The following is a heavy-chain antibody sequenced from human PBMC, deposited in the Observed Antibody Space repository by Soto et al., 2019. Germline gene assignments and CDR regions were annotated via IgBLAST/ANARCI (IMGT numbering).Heavy chain of an antibody. V-gene: IGHV1-3*04. CDR2: INTGNGNT. CDR3: ATGERLYYFYYGMDV. Sequence: QVHLVQSGAEVKKPGASVKVSCKASGYTFSTYAMHWVRQAPGQSLEWMGWINTGNGNTKYSQKFQGRVTITSDTSANTSYMELSSLRSEDTAVYYCATGERLYYFYYGMDVWGQGTTVTVSS. J-gene: IGHJ6*02. CDR1: GYTFSTYA. D-gene: IGHD3-3*01.